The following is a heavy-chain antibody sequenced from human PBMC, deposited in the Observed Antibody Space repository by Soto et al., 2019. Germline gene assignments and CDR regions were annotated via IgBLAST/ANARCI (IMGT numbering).Heavy chain of an antibody. CDR3: ARDYYGSGSYYNAHPSYGMDV. J-gene: IGHJ6*02. D-gene: IGHD3-10*01. V-gene: IGHV1-69*12. CDR2: IIPIFGTA. Sequence: QVQLVQSGAEVKKPGSSVKVSCKASGGTFSSYAISWVRQAPGQGLEWMGGIIPIFGTANYAQKFQGRVTITADESTSTAYMELSSQRSEDTAVYYCARDYYGSGSYYNAHPSYGMDVWGQGTTVTVSS. CDR1: GGTFSSYA.